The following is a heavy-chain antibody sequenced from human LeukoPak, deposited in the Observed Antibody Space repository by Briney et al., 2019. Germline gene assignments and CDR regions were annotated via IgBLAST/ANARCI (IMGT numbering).Heavy chain of an antibody. CDR3: AAGVSGATRDFGY. CDR1: GFTFTSSA. J-gene: IGHJ4*02. D-gene: IGHD3-10*01. CDR2: IVVGSGNT. Sequence: SVKVSCKASGFTFTSSAMQWVRQARGQRLEWIGWIVVGSGNTNYAQKFQERVTITRDMSTSTAYMELSSLRSEDTAVYYCAAGVSGATRDFGYWGQGTLVTVSS. V-gene: IGHV1-58*02.